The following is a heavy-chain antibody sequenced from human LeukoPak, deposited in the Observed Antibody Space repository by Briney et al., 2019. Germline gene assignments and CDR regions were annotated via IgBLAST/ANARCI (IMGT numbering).Heavy chain of an antibody. CDR2: IWYDGSNK. Sequence: GGSLRLSCAVSGFTFSDYYMSWIRQPPGKGQEGVALIWYDGSNKYYADSVKGRFTISRDNSKNTLYLQMNSLRAEDTAMYYCARVRIGGYCGGDCYSPDYWGQGTLVSVFS. CDR1: GFTFSDYY. V-gene: IGHV3-33*08. J-gene: IGHJ4*02. CDR3: ARVRIGGYCGGDCYSPDY. D-gene: IGHD2-21*02.